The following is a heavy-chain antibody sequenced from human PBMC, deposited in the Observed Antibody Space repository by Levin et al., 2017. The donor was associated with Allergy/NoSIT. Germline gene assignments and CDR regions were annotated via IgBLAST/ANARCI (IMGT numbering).Heavy chain of an antibody. D-gene: IGHD5-12*01. Sequence: NASETLSLTCAVYGGSFSGYYWSWIRQPPGKGLEWIGEINHSGSTNYNPSLKSRVTISVDTSKNQFSLKLSSVTAADTAVYYCARAEGVATLIDYWGQGTLVTVSS. CDR3: ARAEGVATLIDY. J-gene: IGHJ4*02. CDR1: GGSFSGYY. V-gene: IGHV4-34*01. CDR2: INHSGST.